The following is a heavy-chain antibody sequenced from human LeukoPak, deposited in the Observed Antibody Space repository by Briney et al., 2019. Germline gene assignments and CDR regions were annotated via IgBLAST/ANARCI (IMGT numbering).Heavy chain of an antibody. D-gene: IGHD6-13*01. Sequence: ETLSLTCTVSGGSISGYYWSWVRQAPGKGLEWVANIKQDGSEKDYVDSMKGRFTISRDNAKNSVYLQVDSLRVEDTAVYYCARIGYSSSSFDYWGQGTLVTVSS. V-gene: IGHV3-7*01. CDR1: GGSISGYY. J-gene: IGHJ4*02. CDR3: ARIGYSSSSFDY. CDR2: IKQDGSEK.